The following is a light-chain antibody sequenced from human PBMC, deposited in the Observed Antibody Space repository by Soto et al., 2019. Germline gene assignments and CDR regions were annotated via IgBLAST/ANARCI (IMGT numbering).Light chain of an antibody. CDR3: QQYNRYSLT. CDR2: DAS. J-gene: IGKJ4*01. V-gene: IGKV1-5*01. CDR1: QSISSW. Sequence: DIQMTQSPSTLSASVGDRVTITCRASQSISSWLAWYQQKPGKAPKLRIYDASSLESGVPSRFSGSGSDTEFTLTINNLQPDDFATYHCQQYNRYSLTFGGGTKVEIK.